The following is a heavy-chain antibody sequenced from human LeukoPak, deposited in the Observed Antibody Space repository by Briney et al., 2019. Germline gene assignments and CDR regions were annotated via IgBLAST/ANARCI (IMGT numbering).Heavy chain of an antibody. CDR1: GFTFSGYW. D-gene: IGHD5-12*01. J-gene: IGHJ4*02. Sequence: GGSLRLSCAASGFTFSGYWMSWVRQAPGKGLEWVSAISGSGGSTYYADSVKGRFTISRDNSKNTLYLQMNSLRAEDTAVYYCAKEGRVATIFDYFDYWGQGTLVTVSS. CDR3: AKEGRVATIFDYFDY. V-gene: IGHV3-23*01. CDR2: ISGSGGST.